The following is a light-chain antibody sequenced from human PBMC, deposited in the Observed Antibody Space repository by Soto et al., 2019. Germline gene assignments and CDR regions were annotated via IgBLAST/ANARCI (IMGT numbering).Light chain of an antibody. CDR3: QQYENLPLT. V-gene: IGKV1-33*01. CDR2: DAS. J-gene: IGKJ4*01. Sequence: DIQMTQSPSSLSASVGDRVTITCQASQDISNFLNWYQQTPGKAPKLVIYDASTLQTGVPSRSRGSGSGTDFTFTIASLQPEDFGTYFCQQYENLPLTFGGGTTVEIK. CDR1: QDISNF.